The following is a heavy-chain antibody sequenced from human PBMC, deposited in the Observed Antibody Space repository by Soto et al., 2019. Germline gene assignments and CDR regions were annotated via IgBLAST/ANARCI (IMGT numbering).Heavy chain of an antibody. Sequence: ASVKVSCKASRYTFTGYYMHWVRQAPGQGLEWMGWINPNSGGTNYAQKFQGWVTMTRDTSISTAYMELSRLRSDDTAVYYCARDRFSWNDAGGSNYYYGMDVWGQGTTVTVSS. V-gene: IGHV1-2*04. CDR2: INPNSGGT. J-gene: IGHJ6*02. D-gene: IGHD1-1*01. CDR3: ARDRFSWNDAGGSNYYYGMDV. CDR1: RYTFTGYY.